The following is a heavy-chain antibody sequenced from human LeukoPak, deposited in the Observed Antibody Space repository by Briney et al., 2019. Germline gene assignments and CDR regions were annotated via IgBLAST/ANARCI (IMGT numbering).Heavy chain of an antibody. CDR3: ARGFSTYYYDSSGYMSRDY. J-gene: IGHJ4*02. CDR1: GYTFTGYY. V-gene: IGHV1-8*03. Sequence: ASVKVSCKASGYTFTGYYVHWVRQAPGQGLEWMGRINPKSGATNYAQKFQGRVTITRNTSISTAYMELSSLRSEDTAVYYCARGFSTYYYDSSGYMSRDYWGQGTLVTVSS. CDR2: INPKSGAT. D-gene: IGHD3-22*01.